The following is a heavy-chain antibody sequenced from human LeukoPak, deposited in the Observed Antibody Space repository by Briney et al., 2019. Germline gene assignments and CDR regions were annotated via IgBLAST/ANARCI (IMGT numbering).Heavy chain of an antibody. V-gene: IGHV1-46*01. D-gene: IGHD1-1*01. CDR2: ISPSGAST. J-gene: IGHJ4*02. Sequence: ASVKVSCKASGYTFTGYYMHWVRQAPGQGLEWMGIISPSGASTSYAQKFQGRVTMTRDTSTSTVYMELSSLRSEDTAVYYCTRGGYGGPRVAFDYWGQGTPVTVSS. CDR1: GYTFTGYY. CDR3: TRGGYGGPRVAFDY.